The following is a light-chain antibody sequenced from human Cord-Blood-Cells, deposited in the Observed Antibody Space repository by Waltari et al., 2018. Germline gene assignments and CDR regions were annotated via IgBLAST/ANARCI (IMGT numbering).Light chain of an antibody. V-gene: IGLV2-23*01. J-gene: IGLJ2*01. CDR1: RSDVGSYNL. CDR3: CSYAGSVV. Sequence: QSALTQPASVSGPPGQSITILCTGTRSDVGSYNLVSWYQQHPGKAPNLLIYDGSKRPSGVSNRFSGSKSGNTASLTISGLQAEDEADYYCCSYAGSVVFGGGTKLTVL. CDR2: DGS.